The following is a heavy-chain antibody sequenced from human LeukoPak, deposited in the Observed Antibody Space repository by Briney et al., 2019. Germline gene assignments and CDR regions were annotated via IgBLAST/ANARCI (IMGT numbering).Heavy chain of an antibody. CDR2: IYYSGST. Sequence: SETLSLTCTVSGGSISSYYWSWIRQPPGKGLEWIGYIYYSGSTNYNPSLKSRVTISVDTSKNQFSLKLSSVTPADTAVYYCARGGGDSSGWSLFDYWGQGTLVTVSS. CDR3: ARGGGDSSGWSLFDY. V-gene: IGHV4-59*01. CDR1: GGSISSYY. J-gene: IGHJ4*02. D-gene: IGHD6-19*01.